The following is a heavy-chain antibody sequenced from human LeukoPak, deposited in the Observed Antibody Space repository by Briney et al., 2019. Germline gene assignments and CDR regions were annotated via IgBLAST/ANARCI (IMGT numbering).Heavy chain of an antibody. D-gene: IGHD6-19*01. CDR2: IYYIGGT. J-gene: IGHJ4*02. CDR3: AGGQWLVWGVY. V-gene: IGHV4-59*12. Sequence: SETLSLTSTVSGDSISSYYWSWIRQPPRKGREWSGYIYYIGGTNYNTSLKRRVTISVDTSKNQLSLKLSSVTAADTAVYYCAGGQWLVWGVYWGQGTLVTVSS. CDR1: GDSISSYY.